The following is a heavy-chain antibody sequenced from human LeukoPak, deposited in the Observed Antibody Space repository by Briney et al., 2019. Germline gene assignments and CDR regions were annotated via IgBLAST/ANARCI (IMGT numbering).Heavy chain of an antibody. CDR1: GYTFTGYY. V-gene: IGHV1-2*02. CDR3: ARGGSGSYFSWLDP. Sequence: ASVKVSCKASGYTFTGYYIHLVRQAPGQGLECVGWINPNSGGTNYAQKFQGRVTMTRDTSISTAYMELSRLRSDDTAVYYCARGGSGSYFSWLDPWGQGTLVTVSS. CDR2: INPNSGGT. D-gene: IGHD3-10*01. J-gene: IGHJ5*02.